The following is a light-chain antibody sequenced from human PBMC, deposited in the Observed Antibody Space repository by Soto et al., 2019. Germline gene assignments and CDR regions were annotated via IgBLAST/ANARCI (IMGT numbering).Light chain of an antibody. Sequence: RVMTQSPATLSLSPGERATLSCRASQSVSTNVAWYQQKPGQAPRLLIYGASTRATDIPASFSGSGSGKDFNLNISSLQSEDFAVYYCQQSTNWPQCTFGQGTKVEVK. CDR2: GAS. CDR1: QSVSTN. J-gene: IGKJ1*01. V-gene: IGKV3-15*01. CDR3: QQSTNWPQCT.